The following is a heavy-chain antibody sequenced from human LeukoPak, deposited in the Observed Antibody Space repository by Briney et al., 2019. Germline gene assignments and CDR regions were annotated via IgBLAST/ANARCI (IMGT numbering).Heavy chain of an antibody. V-gene: IGHV4-34*01. Sequence: SSGTLSLTCAVYGGSFSGYYWSWIRQPPGKGLEWIGEINHSGSTNYNPSLKSRVTISVDTSKNQFSLKLSSVTAADTAVYYCARGRSVVVVAARFDHWGQGTLVTVSS. D-gene: IGHD2-15*01. CDR1: GGSFSGYY. CDR3: ARGRSVVVVAARFDH. CDR2: INHSGST. J-gene: IGHJ4*02.